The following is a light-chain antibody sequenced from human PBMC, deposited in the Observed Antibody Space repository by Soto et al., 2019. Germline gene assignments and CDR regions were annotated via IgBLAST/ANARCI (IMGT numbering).Light chain of an antibody. CDR2: ENY. Sequence: QSVLTQPPSVSAAPGQKVTISCSGSNSDIGRNYVSWYKHLPRTAPRLLIYENYKRPSGIPDRFSGSKSGTSATLGITGLQTGDEADYYCGTWDRSLTTFVFGTGTKVTVL. CDR1: NSDIGRNY. V-gene: IGLV1-51*02. CDR3: GTWDRSLTTFV. J-gene: IGLJ1*01.